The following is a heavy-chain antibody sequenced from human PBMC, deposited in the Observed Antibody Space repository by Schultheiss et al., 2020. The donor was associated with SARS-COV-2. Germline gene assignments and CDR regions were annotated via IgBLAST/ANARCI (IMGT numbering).Heavy chain of an antibody. V-gene: IGHV4-39*07. CDR1: GGSITSSSYY. D-gene: IGHD3-10*01. CDR3: ARAAGWFGELPTHLDV. J-gene: IGHJ6*03. Sequence: SETLSLTCTVSGGSITSSSYYWSWIRQTPGKGLEWIGSIYYSGSTNYNPSLKSRVTISVDTSKNQFSLKLSSVTAADTAVYYCARAAGWFGELPTHLDVWGKGTTVTVSS. CDR2: IYYSGST.